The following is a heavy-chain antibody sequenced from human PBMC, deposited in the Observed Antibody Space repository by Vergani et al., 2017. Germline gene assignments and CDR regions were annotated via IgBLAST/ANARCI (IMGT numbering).Heavy chain of an antibody. CDR1: GGSINTGAYY. V-gene: IGHV4-61*02. Sequence: QVQLQESGPRLVRPSQTLSLTCTVSGGSINTGAYYWSWIRQPAGKGLEWIGRVYTSGMTNYNPSLKSRVTILVDRSSQLSLKLTSVTAGDTAVYFCARELSYYYGSGSDDYNPYYYEGMDVWGPGTTVTVSS. D-gene: IGHD3-10*01. CDR2: VYTSGMT. CDR3: ARELSYYYGSGSDDYNPYYYEGMDV. J-gene: IGHJ6*02.